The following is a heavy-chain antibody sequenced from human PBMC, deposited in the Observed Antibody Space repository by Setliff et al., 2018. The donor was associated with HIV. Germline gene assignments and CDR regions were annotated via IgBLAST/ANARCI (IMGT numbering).Heavy chain of an antibody. CDR3: AREFTTVRGVTITKYFDL. J-gene: IGHJ2*01. CDR1: GYTFTSQY. Sequence: ASVKVSCKASGYTFTSQYLHWVRQAPGQGLEWMGVINPTGGSTTYAQNFQGRVTMTRDTSTSTVYMEVSSLRSEDTAVYYCAREFTTVRGVTITKYFDLWDRGTLVTVSS. D-gene: IGHD3-10*01. V-gene: IGHV1-46*01. CDR2: INPTGGST.